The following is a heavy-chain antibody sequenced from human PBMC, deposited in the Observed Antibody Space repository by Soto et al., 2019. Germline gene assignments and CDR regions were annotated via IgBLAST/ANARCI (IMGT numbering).Heavy chain of an antibody. Sequence: QVQLQESGPGLVKPSETLSLTCTVSGGSISSYYWSWIRQPPGKGLEWIGYIYYSGSTNYNPSLRSRVTISVDTSKNQFSLKLSSVTAADTAVYYCARAYDSSGDGVDWGQGTLVTVSS. V-gene: IGHV4-59*01. J-gene: IGHJ4*02. CDR3: ARAYDSSGDGVD. CDR2: IYYSGST. D-gene: IGHD3-22*01. CDR1: GGSISSYY.